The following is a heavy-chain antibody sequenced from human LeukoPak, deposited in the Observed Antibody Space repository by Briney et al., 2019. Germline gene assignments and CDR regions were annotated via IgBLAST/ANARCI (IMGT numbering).Heavy chain of an antibody. CDR3: ARFYSGWAPDAFDI. J-gene: IGHJ3*02. CDR2: IYPGDSDT. D-gene: IGHD6-19*01. V-gene: IGHV5-51*01. CDR1: GYTFVDYW. Sequence: GESLKISCWASGYTFVDYWSGWVRQMPGKGLEWMGIIYPGDSDTRYSPSFQGQVTISADKSISTAYLQWSSLKASDTAMYYCARFYSGWAPDAFDIWGQGTMVTVSS.